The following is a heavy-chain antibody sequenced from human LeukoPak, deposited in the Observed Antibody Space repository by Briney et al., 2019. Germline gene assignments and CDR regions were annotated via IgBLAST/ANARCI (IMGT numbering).Heavy chain of an antibody. CDR2: ITGHSSTI. D-gene: IGHD5-12*01. J-gene: IGHJ4*02. Sequence: PGGSLRLSCAASGFTFSSYSVNWVRQAPGKGLEWVSYITGHSSTIYYADSVKGRFTISRDNAKNSVYLQMNSLRAEDTAVYYCARDGSYGGYGDYWSQGTLVTVSS. CDR1: GFTFSSYS. CDR3: ARDGSYGGYGDY. V-gene: IGHV3-48*01.